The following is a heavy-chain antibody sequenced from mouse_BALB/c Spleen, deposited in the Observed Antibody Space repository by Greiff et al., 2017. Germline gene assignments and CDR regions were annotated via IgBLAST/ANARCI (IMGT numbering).Heavy chain of an antibody. CDR2: ISSGGST. D-gene: IGHD1-1*01. CDR1: GFTFSSYA. V-gene: IGHV5-6-5*01. J-gene: IGHJ2*01. CDR3: ARSITTVVAIDY. Sequence: EVKLVESGGGLVKPGGSLKLSCAASGFTFSSYAMSWVRQTPEKRLEWVASISSGGSTYYPDSVKGRFTISRDNARNILYLQMSSLRSEDTAMYYCARSITTVVAIDYWGQGTTLTVSA.